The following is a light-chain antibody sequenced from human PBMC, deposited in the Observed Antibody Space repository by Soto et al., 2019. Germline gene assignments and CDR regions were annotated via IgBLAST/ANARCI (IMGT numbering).Light chain of an antibody. J-gene: IGLJ1*01. CDR2: DVS. CDR3: CSYAGSYTYV. Sequence: QSVLTQSRSVSGSPGQSVTISCTGTSSDVGGYNYVSWYQQHPGKAPKLMIFDVSKRPSGVPDRFSGSKSANTASLTISGLQAEDEADYYCCSYAGSYTYVFGTGTKVTVL. V-gene: IGLV2-11*01. CDR1: SSDVGGYNY.